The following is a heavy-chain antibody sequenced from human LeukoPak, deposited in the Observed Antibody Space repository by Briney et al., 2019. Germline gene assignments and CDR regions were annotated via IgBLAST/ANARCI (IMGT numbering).Heavy chain of an antibody. J-gene: IGHJ4*02. Sequence: GGSLRLSCVVSGFSFSNNYIIWVRQAPGNGLERVSVIYGDGRTSHSASVRGRFTISRDNSENIVSLQMNNLRAEDTAVYYCARGRGLGVVSPYFDYWGQGTLVTVSS. CDR3: ARGRGLGVVSPYFDY. CDR1: GFSFSNNY. CDR2: IYGDGRT. V-gene: IGHV3-53*01. D-gene: IGHD3-3*01.